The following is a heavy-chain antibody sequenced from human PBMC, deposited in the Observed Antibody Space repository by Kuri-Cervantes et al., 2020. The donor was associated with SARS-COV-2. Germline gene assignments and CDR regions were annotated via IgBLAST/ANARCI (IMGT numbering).Heavy chain of an antibody. V-gene: IGHV3-48*04. Sequence: GGSLRLSCAASGFSFRTYSMNWVRQAPGKGLEWVASLSSTTTTIYYADSVKGRFTISRDNAKNSLYLQMNSLRAEDTAVYYCARVPSSSWYFDYWGQGTLVTVSS. CDR1: GFSFRTYS. CDR3: ARVPSSSWYFDY. J-gene: IGHJ4*02. D-gene: IGHD6-13*01. CDR2: LSSTTTTI.